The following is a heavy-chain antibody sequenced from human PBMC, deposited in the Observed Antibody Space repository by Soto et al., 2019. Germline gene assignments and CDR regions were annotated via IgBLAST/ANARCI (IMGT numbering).Heavy chain of an antibody. CDR3: ARVGAAAGTLYYYYYGMDV. CDR1: GYTFTGYY. J-gene: IGHJ6*02. CDR2: INPNSGGT. Sequence: ASVKVSCKASGYTFTGYYMHWVRQAPGQGLEWMGWINPNSGGTNYAQKFQGRVTMTRDTSISTAYMELSRLRSDDTAVYYCARVGAAAGTLYYYYYGMDVWGQGTTVTVSS. D-gene: IGHD6-13*01. V-gene: IGHV1-2*02.